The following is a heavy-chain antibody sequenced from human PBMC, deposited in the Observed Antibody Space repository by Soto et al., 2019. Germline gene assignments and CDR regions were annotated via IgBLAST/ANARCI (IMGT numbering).Heavy chain of an antibody. CDR1: GFTFDDYA. CDR2: ISWNSGSI. D-gene: IGHD2-15*01. CDR3: AKDNGGLYYYYYMDV. Sequence: PGGSLRLSCAASGFTFDDYAMHWVRQAPGKGLEWVSGISWNSGSIGYADSVKGRFTISRDNAKNSLYLQMNSLRAEDTALYYCAKDNGGLYYYYYMDVWGKGTTVTVSS. J-gene: IGHJ6*03. V-gene: IGHV3-9*01.